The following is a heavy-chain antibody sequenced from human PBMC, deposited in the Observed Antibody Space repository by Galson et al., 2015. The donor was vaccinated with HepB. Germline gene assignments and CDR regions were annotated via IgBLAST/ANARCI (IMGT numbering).Heavy chain of an antibody. CDR1: GFTFSSFG. CDR3: ARDALFYSSGWTNWFDP. V-gene: IGHV3-33*01. CDR2: IWYDGSNK. Sequence: SLRLSCAASGFTFSSFGMHWVRQAPGKGLEWVAGIWYDGSNKYYSEPVPGRFTISRDSSKNTLYLHISSLRAEDSAVYYCARDALFYSSGWTNWFDPWGQGTLVTVSS. J-gene: IGHJ5*02. D-gene: IGHD6-19*01.